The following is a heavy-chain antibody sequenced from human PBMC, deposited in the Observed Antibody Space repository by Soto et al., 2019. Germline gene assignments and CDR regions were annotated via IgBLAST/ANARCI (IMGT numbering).Heavy chain of an antibody. V-gene: IGHV3-66*01. Sequence: GSLRLSCAASGFTVSNSYMSWVRQAPGKGLEWVSVIYSGGSTYYADSVKGRFTISRDNSKNTLYLQMNSLRAEDTAVYYCARSSIAVAGTIDYWGQGTLVTVSS. CDR3: ARSSIAVAGTIDY. CDR1: GFTVSNSY. D-gene: IGHD6-19*01. CDR2: IYSGGST. J-gene: IGHJ4*02.